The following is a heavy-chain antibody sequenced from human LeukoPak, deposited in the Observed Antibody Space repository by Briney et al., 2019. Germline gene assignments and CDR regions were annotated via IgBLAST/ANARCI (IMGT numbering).Heavy chain of an antibody. D-gene: IGHD2-2*01. V-gene: IGHV3-23*01. CDR2: VGGSTGGT. CDR3: AKEAFAVVPAAKSDY. CDR1: GFTFSSYA. J-gene: IGHJ4*02. Sequence: PGGSLRLSCAASGFTFSSYAMSWVRQASGKGLEWVSAVGGSTGGTYYADSVKGRFTISRDNSKNTLYLQMNSLRAEDTAVYYCAKEAFAVVPAAKSDYWGQGTLVTVSP.